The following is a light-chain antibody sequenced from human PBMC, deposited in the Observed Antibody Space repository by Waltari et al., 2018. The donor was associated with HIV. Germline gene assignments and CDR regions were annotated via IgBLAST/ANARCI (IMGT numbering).Light chain of an antibody. CDR1: SSDVGAYNY. V-gene: IGLV2-8*01. J-gene: IGLJ2*01. CDR3: SSFAGSNNFGV. Sequence: QSALTQPPSASGSPGQSVTISCTGTSSDVGAYNYVSWYQQHPGKAPKLLIFEVNKRPSGVPDRFSCFKSGNTASLTVSGLQTEDEADYYCSSFAGSNNFGVFGGGTKLTVL. CDR2: EVN.